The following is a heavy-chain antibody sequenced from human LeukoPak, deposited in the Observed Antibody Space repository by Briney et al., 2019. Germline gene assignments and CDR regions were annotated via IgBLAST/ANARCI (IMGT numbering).Heavy chain of an antibody. J-gene: IGHJ4*02. CDR2: TYYTGST. CDR3: ARGNYVFDY. CDR1: GGSISSKTYN. Sequence: SETLSLTCSISGGSISSKTYNWGWIRQPPGKGLEWIGSTYYTGSTHYNPSLKSRITISVDTSKNQFSLKLSSVTAADTAVYYCARGNYVFDYWGQGTLVTVSS. V-gene: IGHV4-39*07. D-gene: IGHD4-11*01.